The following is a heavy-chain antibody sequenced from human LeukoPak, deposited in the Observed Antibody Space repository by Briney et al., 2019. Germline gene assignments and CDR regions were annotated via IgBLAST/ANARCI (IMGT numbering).Heavy chain of an antibody. V-gene: IGHV4-34*01. J-gene: IGHJ4*02. CDR3: ARARXPFXSGSRRSYFDY. D-gene: IGHD3-3*01. CDR2: INHSGST. CDR1: GGSFSGYY. Sequence: SETLSLTCAVYGGSFSGYYWSWLRQPPGKGLEWIGEINHSGSTNYNPSLKSRVTISVDTSKNQFSLKLSSVTAADTAVYYCARARXPFXSGSRRSYFDYWGQGTLVTVSS.